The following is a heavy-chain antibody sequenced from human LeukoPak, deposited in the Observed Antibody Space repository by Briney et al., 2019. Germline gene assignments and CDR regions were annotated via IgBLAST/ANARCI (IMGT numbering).Heavy chain of an antibody. CDR3: ARASRWELLYYFDY. Sequence: GGSLRLSCAASGFTFSSYSMNWVRQAPGKGLEWVSYISSSSSYIYYADSVKGRFTISRDNAKNSLYLQMNSLRAEDTAVYYCARASRWELLYYFDYWGQGTLVTVSS. V-gene: IGHV3-21*05. CDR2: ISSSSSYI. CDR1: GFTFSSYS. D-gene: IGHD1-26*01. J-gene: IGHJ4*02.